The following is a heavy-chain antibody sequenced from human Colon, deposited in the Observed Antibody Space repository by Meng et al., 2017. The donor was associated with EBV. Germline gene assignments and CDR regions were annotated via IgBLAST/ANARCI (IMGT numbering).Heavy chain of an antibody. J-gene: IGHJ4*02. V-gene: IGHV1-18*01. Sequence: VQVVQSGAEVKRPGAAVKVSCTASGYTCSSYGFTWVRQAPGQGLEWLGWISTYNDNPKYAQKVQGRVTMTADTSTSTAYMELRSLTSDDTAVYYCARDLWPHIVVVTAPSEFWGQGTLVTVSS. CDR1: GYTCSSYG. CDR3: ARDLWPHIVVVTAPSEF. D-gene: IGHD2-21*02. CDR2: ISTYNDNP.